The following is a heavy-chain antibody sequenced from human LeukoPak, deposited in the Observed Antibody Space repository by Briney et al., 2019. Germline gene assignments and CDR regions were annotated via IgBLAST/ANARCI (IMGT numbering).Heavy chain of an antibody. CDR2: IIPIFGTT. CDR1: GGIFLSYA. J-gene: IGHJ4*02. V-gene: IGHV1-69*13. CDR3: ASGTPEYYDSSGYYSLFDY. D-gene: IGHD3-22*01. Sequence: SVKVSCKAPGGIFLSYAFNWVRQAPGQGLEWMGGIIPIFGTTDYAQKSQGKVTLTADESTSTAYMELSSLRSEDTAVYYCASGTPEYYDSSGYYSLFDYWGQGTLVTVFS.